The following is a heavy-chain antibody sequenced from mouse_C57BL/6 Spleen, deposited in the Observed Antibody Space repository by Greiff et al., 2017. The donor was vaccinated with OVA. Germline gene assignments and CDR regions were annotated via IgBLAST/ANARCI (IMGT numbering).Heavy chain of an antibody. D-gene: IGHD3-2*02. J-gene: IGHJ3*01. CDR1: GFTFSSYT. V-gene: IGHV5-9*01. CDR2: ISGGGGNT. Sequence: EVQRVESGGGLVKPGGSLKLSCAASGFTFSSYTMSWVRQTPEKRLEWVATISGGGGNTYYPDNVKGRSTLSRENAKNTLYLQMSSLRSEDTALYYCASYSSGYSAWFAYWGQGTLGTVSA. CDR3: ASYSSGYSAWFAY.